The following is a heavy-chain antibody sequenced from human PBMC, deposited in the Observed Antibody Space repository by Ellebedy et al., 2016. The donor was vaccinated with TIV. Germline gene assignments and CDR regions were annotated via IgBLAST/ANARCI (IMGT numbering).Heavy chain of an antibody. J-gene: IGHJ4*02. CDR2: ISGSGGDT. D-gene: IGHD6-19*01. V-gene: IGHV3-23*01. Sequence: GESLKISCAASGFTFSGYAMSWVRQAPGKGLEWVSAISGSGGDTYYADSVKGRFTISRDNSKNTLYLQMNSLRAEDTAVYYCAKGEQWLDAAYWGQGTLVTVSS. CDR1: GFTFSGYA. CDR3: AKGEQWLDAAY.